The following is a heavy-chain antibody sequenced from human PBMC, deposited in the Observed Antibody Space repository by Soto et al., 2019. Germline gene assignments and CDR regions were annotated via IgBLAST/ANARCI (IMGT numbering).Heavy chain of an antibody. D-gene: IGHD2-15*01. J-gene: IGHJ4*02. V-gene: IGHV1-24*01. CDR2: FDPEDGET. CDR3: ATVIDSGYFSGDYCAAPSFDH. CDR1: GYTLTELS. Sequence: ASVKVSCKVSGYTLTELSMHWVRQAPGKGLEWMGGFDPEDGETIYAQKFQGRVTMTEDTSTDTAYMELSSLRSEDTAVYYCATVIDSGYFSGDYCAAPSFDHWGQGTLVTVSS.